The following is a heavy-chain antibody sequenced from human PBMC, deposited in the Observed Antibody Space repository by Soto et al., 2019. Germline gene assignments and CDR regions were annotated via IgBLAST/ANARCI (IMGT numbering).Heavy chain of an antibody. J-gene: IGHJ6*02. D-gene: IGHD3-9*01. Sequence: SETLSLTCAVYGGSFSGYYWSWIRQPPGKGLEWIGEINHSGSTNYNPSLKSRVTISVDTSKNQFSLKLSSVTAADTAVYYCASMGRYFDWLSNSPYYYYYGMDVWGQGTTVTVSS. CDR3: ASMGRYFDWLSNSPYYYYYGMDV. V-gene: IGHV4-34*01. CDR2: INHSGST. CDR1: GGSFSGYY.